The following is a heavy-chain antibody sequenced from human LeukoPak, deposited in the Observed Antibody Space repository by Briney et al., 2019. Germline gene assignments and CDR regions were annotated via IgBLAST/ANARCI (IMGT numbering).Heavy chain of an antibody. CDR3: ARDRYDFWSGYGWFDP. D-gene: IGHD3-3*01. Sequence: SGTLSLTCAVSGGSISSSNWWSWVRQPPGKGLEWIGEIYHSGSTNYNPSLKSRVTISVDKSKNQFSLKLSSVTAADTAVYYCARDRYDFWSGYGWFDPWGQGTLVTVSS. J-gene: IGHJ5*02. CDR2: IYHSGST. V-gene: IGHV4-4*02. CDR1: GGSISSSNW.